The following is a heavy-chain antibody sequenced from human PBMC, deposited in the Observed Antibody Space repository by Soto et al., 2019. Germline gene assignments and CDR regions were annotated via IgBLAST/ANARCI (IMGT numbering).Heavy chain of an antibody. V-gene: IGHV4-59*08. CDR1: GGSISSYY. J-gene: IGHJ4*02. D-gene: IGHD3-10*01. CDR3: ATSLVRGVQYYFDY. CDR2: IYYSGST. Sequence: SETLSLTCTVSGGSISSYYWSWIRQPPGKGLEWIGYIYYSGSTNYNPSLKSRVTISVDTSKNQFSLKLSSVTAADTAVYYCATSLVRGVQYYFDYWGQGTLVTVSS.